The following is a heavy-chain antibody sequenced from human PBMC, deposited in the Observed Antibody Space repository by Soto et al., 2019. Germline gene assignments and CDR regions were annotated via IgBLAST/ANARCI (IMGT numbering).Heavy chain of an antibody. CDR1: GFTFSHYA. CDR2: IFGSGAPT. D-gene: IGHD3-16*01. CDR3: TREASSWGFAFDL. V-gene: IGHV3-23*01. J-gene: IGHJ3*01. Sequence: EVQLLESGGGLVQPGGSLRLSCAASGFTFSHYAMSWVRQAPGKGLQWVSTIFGSGAPTHYADSVKGRFGISRDNSNNMLFLEMNSLKDEDTAVYYWTREASSWGFAFDLWGQGTRVAVSS.